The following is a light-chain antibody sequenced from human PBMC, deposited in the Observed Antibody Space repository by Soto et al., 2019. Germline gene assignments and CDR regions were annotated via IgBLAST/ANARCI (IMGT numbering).Light chain of an antibody. Sequence: QSALTQPASVSGSPGQSITISCTGTSSDVGGYNYVSWYQQHPGKAPKLMIYEVSNRPSGVSNRFSGSKSGNTASLTISGLQAEDEPDYYCSSYTSSSIDDVFGTGTKVTVL. V-gene: IGLV2-14*01. CDR3: SSYTSSSIDDV. CDR2: EVS. J-gene: IGLJ1*01. CDR1: SSDVGGYNY.